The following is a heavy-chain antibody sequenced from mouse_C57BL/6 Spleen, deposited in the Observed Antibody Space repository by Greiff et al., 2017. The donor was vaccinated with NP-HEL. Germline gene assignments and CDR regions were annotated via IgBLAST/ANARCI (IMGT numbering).Heavy chain of an antibody. V-gene: IGHV1-72*01. CDR3: ASLYMRGYNYFDY. CDR2: IDPNSGGT. D-gene: IGHD1-3*01. Sequence: VQLQQSGAELVKPGASVKLSCKASGYTFTSYWMHWVKQRPGRGLEWIGRIDPNSGGTKYNEKFKSKATMTVDKPSSTAYMQLSSLTSEDSAVYDCASLYMRGYNYFDYWGQGTTLTVSS. J-gene: IGHJ2*01. CDR1: GYTFTSYW.